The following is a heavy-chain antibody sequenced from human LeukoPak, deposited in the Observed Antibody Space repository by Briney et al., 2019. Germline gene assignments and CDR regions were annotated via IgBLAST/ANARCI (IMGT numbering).Heavy chain of an antibody. J-gene: IGHJ4*02. CDR2: IYYSGST. CDR3: ARIHRYGDPDY. CDR1: GGSISSSSYY. D-gene: IGHD4-17*01. Sequence: PSETLSLTCTVSGGSISSSSYYWGWLRQPPGTGLEWIGSIYYSGSTYYNPSLKSRVTISVDTSKNQFSLKLSSVTAADTAVYYCARIHRYGDPDYWGQGTLVTVSS. V-gene: IGHV4-39*07.